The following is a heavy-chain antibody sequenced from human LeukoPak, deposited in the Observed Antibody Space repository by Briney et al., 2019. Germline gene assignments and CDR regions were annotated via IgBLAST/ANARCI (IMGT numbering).Heavy chain of an antibody. J-gene: IGHJ5*02. D-gene: IGHD6-13*01. CDR3: ARDGYSSSWGWFDP. V-gene: IGHV3-48*03. CDR2: ISSSGSTI. CDR1: GFTFSSYE. Sequence: GGSLRLSCAASGFTFSSYEMNWVRQAPGKGLEWVSYISSSGSTIYYADSVKGRFTISRDNAKNSLYLQMNSLRAEDTAVYYCARDGYSSSWGWFDPWGQGTLVTVSS.